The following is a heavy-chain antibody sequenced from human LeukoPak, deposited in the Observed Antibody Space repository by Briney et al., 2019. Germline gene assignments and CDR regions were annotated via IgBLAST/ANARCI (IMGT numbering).Heavy chain of an antibody. CDR1: GYTFTGYS. CDR2: IDPNSGDT. V-gene: IGHV1-2*02. J-gene: IGHJ5*02. Sequence: ASVKVSCKASGYTFTGYSIYWVRQAPGHGLEWMGWIDPNSGDTNFAQKFQDRVTLTRDTSISTAYMELTNLRSDDTAVYYCARPNGDYYNWFDPWGQGTLVTVSS. CDR3: ARPNGDYYNWFDP. D-gene: IGHD4-17*01.